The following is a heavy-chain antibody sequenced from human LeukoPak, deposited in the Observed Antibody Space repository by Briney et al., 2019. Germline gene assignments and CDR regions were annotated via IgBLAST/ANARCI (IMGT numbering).Heavy chain of an antibody. CDR2: VKKDASEK. D-gene: IGHD3-10*01. CDR3: ARDASFFGYYYGSGSYGDY. V-gene: IGHV3-7*01. Sequence: GGSLRLSCAASGFTFSNNWMTWVRQAPGKGLEWVASVKKDASEKYYVDSVKGRFTISRDNAKNSLYLQMSSLRVEDTAVYYCARDASFFGYYYGSGSYGDYWGQGTLVTVSS. J-gene: IGHJ4*02. CDR1: GFTFSNNW.